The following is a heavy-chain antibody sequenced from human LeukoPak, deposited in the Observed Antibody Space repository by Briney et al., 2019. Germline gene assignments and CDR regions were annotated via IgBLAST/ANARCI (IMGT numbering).Heavy chain of an antibody. Sequence: ASVKVSCKASGGTFSSYAVSWVRQAPGQGLEWMGGIIPIFGTANYAQKFQGRVTITADKSTSTAYMELSSLGSEDTAVYYCARIPYCSSTSCYAGQYNWFDPWGQGTLVTVSS. V-gene: IGHV1-69*06. CDR1: GGTFSSYA. D-gene: IGHD2-2*01. CDR2: IIPIFGTA. CDR3: ARIPYCSSTSCYAGQYNWFDP. J-gene: IGHJ5*02.